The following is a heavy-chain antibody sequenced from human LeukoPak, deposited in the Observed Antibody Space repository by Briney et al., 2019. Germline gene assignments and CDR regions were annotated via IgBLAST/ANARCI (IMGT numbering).Heavy chain of an antibody. V-gene: IGHV3-23*01. Sequence: GGSLRLSCAASGFTFSSHAMNWVRQLPGKGLKWVSTITYSGANTYYADSVKGRFTISRDNLENTLYLRMDSLSADDTAIYYCARAAGGTAHYYMDVWGKGTPLTVSS. CDR2: ITYSGANT. CDR1: GFTFSSHA. CDR3: ARAAGGTAHYYMDV. D-gene: IGHD3-16*01. J-gene: IGHJ6*03.